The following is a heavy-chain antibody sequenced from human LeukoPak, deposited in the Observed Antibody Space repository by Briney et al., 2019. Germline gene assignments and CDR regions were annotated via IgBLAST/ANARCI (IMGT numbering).Heavy chain of an antibody. CDR3: ARGRDYSDTSGYNDH. D-gene: IGHD3-22*01. V-gene: IGHV1-8*01. Sequence: ASVKVSCKASGYTFINYDINWVRQATGQGLEWMGWMNPNSGNKGYAQKFQGRVTMTRDTFTSTAYMELSSPRSEDTAVYYCARGRDYSDTSGYNDHWGQGTLVTVSS. CDR2: MNPNSGNK. CDR1: GYTFINYD. J-gene: IGHJ4*02.